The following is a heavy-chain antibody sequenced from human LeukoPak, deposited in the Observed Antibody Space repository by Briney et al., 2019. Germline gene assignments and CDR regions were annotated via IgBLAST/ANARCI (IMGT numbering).Heavy chain of an antibody. CDR3: ARETAAEGSYFDY. Sequence: ASVKVSCKASGYTFTSYYMHWVRQAPGQGLEWMGWINPNSGGTNYAQKFQGRVTMTRDTSISTAYMELSRLRSDDTAVYYCARETAAEGSYFDYWGQGTLVTVSS. CDR2: INPNSGGT. J-gene: IGHJ4*02. V-gene: IGHV1-2*02. CDR1: GYTFTSYY. D-gene: IGHD6-13*01.